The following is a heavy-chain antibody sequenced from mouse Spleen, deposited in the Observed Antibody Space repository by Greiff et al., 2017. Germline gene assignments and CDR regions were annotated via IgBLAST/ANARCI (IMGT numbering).Heavy chain of an antibody. V-gene: IGHV1-50*01. D-gene: IGHD1-2*01. Sequence: QVQLKQPGAELVKPGASVKLSCKASGYTFTSYWMQWVKQRPGQGLEWIGEIDPSDSYTNYNQKFKGKATLTVDTSSSTAYMQLSSLTSEDSAVYYCAREGLLRLHLDYWGQGTTLTVSS. J-gene: IGHJ2*01. CDR3: AREGLLRLHLDY. CDR2: IDPSDSYT. CDR1: GYTFTSYW.